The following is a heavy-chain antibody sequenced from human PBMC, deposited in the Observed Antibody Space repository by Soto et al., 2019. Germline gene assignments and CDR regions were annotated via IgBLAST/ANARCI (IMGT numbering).Heavy chain of an antibody. CDR2: ISYDGSNK. CDR1: GFTFSSYG. Sequence: LSCAASGFTFSSYGMHWVRQAPGKGLEWVAVISYDGSNKYYADSVKGRFTISRDNSKNTLYLQMNSLRAEDTAVYYCAKDRARTGTMYYFDYWGQGTLVTVSS. CDR3: AKDRARTGTMYYFDY. V-gene: IGHV3-30*18. D-gene: IGHD1-7*01. J-gene: IGHJ4*02.